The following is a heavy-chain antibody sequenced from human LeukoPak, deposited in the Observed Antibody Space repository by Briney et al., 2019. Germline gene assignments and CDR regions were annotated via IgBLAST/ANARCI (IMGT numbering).Heavy chain of an antibody. CDR3: ARPYSSGWSASPKYFDY. J-gene: IGHJ4*02. CDR2: INPNSGGT. V-gene: IGHV1-2*02. D-gene: IGHD6-19*01. Sequence: ASVKVSCKASGYTFTGYYMNWVRQAPGQGLEWMGWINPNSGGTNYAQKFQGRVTMTRDTSISTAYMELSRLRSDDTAVYYCARPYSSGWSASPKYFDYWGQGTLVTVSS. CDR1: GYTFTGYY.